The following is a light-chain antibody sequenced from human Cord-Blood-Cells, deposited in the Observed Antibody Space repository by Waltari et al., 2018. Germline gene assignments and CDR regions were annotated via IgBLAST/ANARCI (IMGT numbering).Light chain of an antibody. CDR1: QSVSSY. CDR3: QQRSNWPGT. V-gene: IGKV3-11*01. CDR2: DAS. Sequence: EIVLTKSPATLPLSPGERATLSCRASQSVSSYLAWYQQKPGQPPRLLIYDASNRATGIPARFSGSGSGTDFTLTISSLEPEDFAVYYCQQRSNWPGTFGQGTKVEIK. J-gene: IGKJ1*01.